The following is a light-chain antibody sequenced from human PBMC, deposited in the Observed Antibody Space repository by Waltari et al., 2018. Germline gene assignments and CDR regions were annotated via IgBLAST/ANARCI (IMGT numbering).Light chain of an antibody. CDR1: QDIRND. J-gene: IGKJ1*01. V-gene: IGKV1-6*01. CDR3: LQDYNYPRT. Sequence: AIQMTQSPSSLSASVGDRITITCRASQDIRNDVGWYQQKPGEAPKHLIYAASMLQSGVPSNFSGSGSGTDVTLTISSLQPEDFATYYCLQDYNYPRTFGQGTKVEIK. CDR2: AAS.